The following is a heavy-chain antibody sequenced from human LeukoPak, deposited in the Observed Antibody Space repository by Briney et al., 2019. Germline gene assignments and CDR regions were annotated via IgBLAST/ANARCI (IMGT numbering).Heavy chain of an antibody. V-gene: IGHV3-21*01. Sequence: PGGSLRLSCAASGFTFSSYSMNWVRQAPGKGLEWVSSISSSSSYIYYADSVKGRFTISRDNAKNSLYLQMNSLRAEDTAVYYCARDSAWGYSNYDFDYWGQGTLVTVSS. CDR2: ISSSSSYI. CDR3: ARDSAWGYSNYDFDY. CDR1: GFTFSSYS. J-gene: IGHJ4*02. D-gene: IGHD4-11*01.